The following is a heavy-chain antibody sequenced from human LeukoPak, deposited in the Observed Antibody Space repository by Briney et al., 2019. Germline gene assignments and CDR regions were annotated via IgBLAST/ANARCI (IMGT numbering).Heavy chain of an antibody. CDR2: IIPIFGTA. Sequence: SVKVSCKASGGTFSSYAISWVRQAPGQGLEWMGGIIPIFGTANYAQKSQGRVTITADESTSTAYMELSSLRSEDTAVYYCARGFSDGGNLFDYWGQGTLVTVSS. J-gene: IGHJ4*02. V-gene: IGHV1-69*13. CDR3: ARGFSDGGNLFDY. CDR1: GGTFSSYA. D-gene: IGHD4-23*01.